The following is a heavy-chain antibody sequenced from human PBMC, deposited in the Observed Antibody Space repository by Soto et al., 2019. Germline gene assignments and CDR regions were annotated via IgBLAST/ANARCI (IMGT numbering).Heavy chain of an antibody. J-gene: IGHJ4*02. CDR3: ATRMTTAPY. CDR1: VFIVSNNY. D-gene: IGHD4-17*01. V-gene: IGHV3-66*01. Sequence: EVQLVQSGGGLVQPGGSLRLSCAASVFIVSNNYMSWVRQAPGKGLEWVSHIYSGGGTDYAESVKGRFTISRDNSKNTLYLQMTGLKAEDTAIYYCATRMTTAPYWGQGTVVTVSS. CDR2: IYSGGGT.